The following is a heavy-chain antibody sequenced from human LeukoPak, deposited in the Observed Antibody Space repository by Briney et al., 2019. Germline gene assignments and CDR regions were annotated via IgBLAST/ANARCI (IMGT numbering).Heavy chain of an antibody. Sequence: ASVKVSCKASGYTFTSYGISWVRQAPRQGLEWMGWISAYNGNTNYAQKLQGRVTMTTDTSTSTAYMELRSLRSDDTAVYYCARVRYSGSYFDYWGQGTLVTVSS. CDR1: GYTFTSYG. V-gene: IGHV1-18*01. J-gene: IGHJ4*02. CDR2: ISAYNGNT. D-gene: IGHD1-26*01. CDR3: ARVRYSGSYFDY.